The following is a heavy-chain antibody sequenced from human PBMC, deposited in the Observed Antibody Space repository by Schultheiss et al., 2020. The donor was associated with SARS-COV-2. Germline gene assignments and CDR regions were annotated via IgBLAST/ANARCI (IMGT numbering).Heavy chain of an antibody. CDR3: ARLDYSSGYYYVGWFDP. CDR1: GGSISSGEYY. V-gene: IGHV4-30-4*01. D-gene: IGHD3-22*01. Sequence: SETLSLTCTVSGGSISSGEYYWSWIRQPPGKGLEWIGYIYHSGSTYYNPSLKSRITISLDTSKNQFSLKLRSVTAADTAVYYCARLDYSSGYYYVGWFDPWGQGTLVTVSS. CDR2: IYHSGST. J-gene: IGHJ5*02.